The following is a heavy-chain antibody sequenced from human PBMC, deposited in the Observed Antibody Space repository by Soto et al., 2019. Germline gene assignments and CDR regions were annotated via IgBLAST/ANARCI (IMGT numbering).Heavy chain of an antibody. CDR3: ASDLGGCSAGSCRYNWLDS. J-gene: IGHJ5*01. CDR1: GYTFSNYA. CDR2: IIPIYGTA. D-gene: IGHD2-15*01. Sequence: GVSVKVSCKASGYTFSNYAIIWGRQAPGQGLEWMGGIIPIYGTANYAQKFQDRVTITADTSTSTADMELSSLRSEDTAVYFCASDLGGCSAGSCRYNWLDSWGQGTLVTVSS. V-gene: IGHV1-69*06.